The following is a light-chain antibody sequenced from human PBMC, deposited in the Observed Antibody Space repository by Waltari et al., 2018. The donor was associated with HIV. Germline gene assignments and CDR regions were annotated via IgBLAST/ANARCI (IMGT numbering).Light chain of an antibody. CDR2: EVN. J-gene: IGLJ2*01. V-gene: IGLV2-8*01. Sequence: QSALTQPPSASGSPGQSVTISCTGTSSDIGGYYYVSWYQHLPGEAPRLIIDEVNKLPSGVPGRFSGSKSDNMASLTVSGLQAEDEADYYCSSYSDSTNILFGGGTKLTVL. CDR1: SSDIGGYYY. CDR3: SSYSDSTNIL.